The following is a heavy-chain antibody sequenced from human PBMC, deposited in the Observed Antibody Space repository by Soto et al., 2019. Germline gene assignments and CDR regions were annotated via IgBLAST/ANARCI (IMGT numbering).Heavy chain of an antibody. CDR1: GFTFGDFG. CDR2: ISHDGSDK. J-gene: IGHJ6*02. D-gene: IGHD6-6*01. Sequence: GGSLRLSCAASGFTFGDFGMHWLRQAPGKGLEWVAVISHDGSDKFYADSVKGRFTISRDNSRDTLFLQMNSLRGEDTAIYYCAKVIRADSTSSNFYYYSGLDVWGQGTTVTVSS. CDR3: AKVIRADSTSSNFYYYSGLDV. V-gene: IGHV3-30*18.